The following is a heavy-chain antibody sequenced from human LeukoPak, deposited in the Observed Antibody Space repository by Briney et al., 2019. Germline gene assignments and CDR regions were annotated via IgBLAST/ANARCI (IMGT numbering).Heavy chain of an antibody. CDR3: ARDLSYSRDDAFDL. V-gene: IGHV3-48*04. J-gene: IGHJ3*01. Sequence: GGSLRLSCAASGFTFSRFSMNWVRQAPGQGLEWVSYISSSGSTIYYADSVKGRFTISRDDAKNSLYLQMNSLRADDTALYYCARDLSYSRDDAFDLWGQGTTVTVSS. D-gene: IGHD3-22*01. CDR2: ISSSGSTI. CDR1: GFTFSRFS.